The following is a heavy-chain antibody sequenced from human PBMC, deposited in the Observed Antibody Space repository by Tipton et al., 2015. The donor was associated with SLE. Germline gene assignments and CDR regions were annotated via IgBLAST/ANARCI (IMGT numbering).Heavy chain of an antibody. V-gene: IGHV3-48*01. D-gene: IGHD6-13*01. CDR2: ISPRSTAI. CDR3: ASQREERGNSFDFGY. J-gene: IGHJ4*02. CDR1: GFIFSAYD. Sequence: SLRLSCAASGFIFSAYDMNWVRQAPGKGLEWISYISPRSTAIYYADSVKGRFTISRDNAKNSLFLQMNSLRAEDSAVYYCASQREERGNSFDFGYWGQGTLVTVSS.